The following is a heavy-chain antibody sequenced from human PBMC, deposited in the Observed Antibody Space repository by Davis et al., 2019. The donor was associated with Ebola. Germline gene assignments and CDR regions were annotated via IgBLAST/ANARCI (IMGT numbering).Heavy chain of an antibody. CDR1: GGSISSGGYY. CDR2: IYYSGST. J-gene: IGHJ6*04. D-gene: IGHD3-22*01. Sequence: MPSETLSLTCTVSGGSISSGGYYWSWIRQHPGKGLEWIGYIYYSGSTYYNPSLKSRVTISVDTSKNQFSLEVSSVTAADTAVYYWARDSSSAGGMDVWGKGTTVTVSS. V-gene: IGHV4-31*03. CDR3: ARDSSSAGGMDV.